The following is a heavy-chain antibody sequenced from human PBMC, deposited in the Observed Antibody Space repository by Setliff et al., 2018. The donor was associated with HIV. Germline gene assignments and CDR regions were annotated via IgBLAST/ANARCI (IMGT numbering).Heavy chain of an antibody. CDR3: ASPSDHTAGAFDV. Sequence: SETLSLTCTVSGDSISSGGYYWSWIRQHPGKGLEWIGYIYYSGSTYYNPSLKSRVTISVDTSKSQFSLKLSSVTAADTAVYYCASPSDHTAGAFDVWGQGTMVTV. CDR2: IYYSGST. V-gene: IGHV4-31*03. J-gene: IGHJ3*01. CDR1: GDSISSGGYY.